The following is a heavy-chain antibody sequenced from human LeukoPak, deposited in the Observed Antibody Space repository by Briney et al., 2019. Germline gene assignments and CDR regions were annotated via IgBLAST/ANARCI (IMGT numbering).Heavy chain of an antibody. J-gene: IGHJ4*02. CDR1: GFTFSGYA. D-gene: IGHD6-19*01. CDR2: ISGSATRT. Sequence: GGSLRLSCAASGFTFSGYAMSWVRQAPGKGLEWVSLISGSATRTYYADSVKGRFTISRDNSKNTVYLQMNSLRVEDSAVYYCAKDLSSGWYASFDSWGQGTLVTVSS. CDR3: AKDLSSGWYASFDS. V-gene: IGHV3-23*01.